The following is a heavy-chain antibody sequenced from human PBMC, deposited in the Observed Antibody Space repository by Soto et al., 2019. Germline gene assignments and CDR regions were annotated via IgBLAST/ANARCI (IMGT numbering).Heavy chain of an antibody. CDR2: IDPSDFSI. J-gene: IGHJ4*02. CDR3: ERGVKMTTTQNYFFDS. Sequence: GESLKISCQGSGYSFTSYWVTWVRQVPGKGLEWMGRIDPSDFSINYSPSFRGRVIISADRSSKIANLQWSSLEASDTAIYFCERGVKMTTTQNYFFDSWAQGTPATVSS. D-gene: IGHD3-10*01. V-gene: IGHV5-10-1*01. CDR1: GYSFTSYW.